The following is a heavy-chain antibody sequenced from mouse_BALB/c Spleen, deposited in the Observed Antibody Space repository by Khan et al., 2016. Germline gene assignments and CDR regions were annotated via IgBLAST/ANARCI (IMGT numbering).Heavy chain of an antibody. D-gene: IGHD1-1*01. J-gene: IGHJ2*01. CDR2: INPDSSTI. CDR3: RRLYYYGCSDY. CDR1: GFDFRRYW. V-gene: IGHV4-1*02. Sequence: EVKLLESGGGLVQPGGSLKLSCAASGFDFRRYWMSWVRQAPGRGLEWIGDINPDSSTINYTPSLKDKFIISRDNAKNTLYLQMSKVRSEDTALYYCRRLYYYGCSDYWRQGTTLTVSS.